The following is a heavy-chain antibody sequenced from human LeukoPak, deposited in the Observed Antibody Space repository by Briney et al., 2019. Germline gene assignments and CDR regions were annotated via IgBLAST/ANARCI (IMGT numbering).Heavy chain of an antibody. CDR1: GFTFSSYG. D-gene: IGHD6-13*01. CDR3: TRKGILYYYYYYMDV. J-gene: IGHJ6*03. CDR2: IRSKAYGGTT. V-gene: IGHV3-49*04. Sequence: GGSLRLSCAASGFTFSSYGMSWARQAPGKGLEWVGFIRSKAYGGTTEYAASVKGRFTISRDDSKSIAYLQMNSLKTEDTAVYYCTRKGILYYYYYYMDVWGKGTTVTISS.